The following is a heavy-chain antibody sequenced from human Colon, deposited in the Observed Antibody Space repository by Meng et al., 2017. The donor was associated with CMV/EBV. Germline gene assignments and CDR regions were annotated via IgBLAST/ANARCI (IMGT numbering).Heavy chain of an antibody. CDR2: MNPNSGTT. V-gene: IGHV1-8*02. CDR1: GYTVNNYD. Sequence: KASGYTVNNYDINWVRQATGQGLEWMGWMNPNSGTTGYAQKFQGRITMTWNTSIITAYLDLSSLRSEDTAVYYCATGGRGFGSWFDPWGQGTLVTVSS. CDR3: ATGGRGFGSWFDP. D-gene: IGHD3-10*01. J-gene: IGHJ5*02.